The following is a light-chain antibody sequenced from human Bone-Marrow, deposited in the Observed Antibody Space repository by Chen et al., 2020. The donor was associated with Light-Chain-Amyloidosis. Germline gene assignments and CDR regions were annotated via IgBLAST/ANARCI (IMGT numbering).Light chain of an antibody. V-gene: IGLV1-44*01. CDR1: RSNIGSNI. J-gene: IGLJ2*01. CDR2: CND. CDR3: ATRDESLKAVI. Sequence: QSVLTQPPSASGTPGQRVTISCSGSRSNIGSNIVNWYQQLPGTAPKLLICCNDERPSGVPARFSGCKAGTSASLAISGLKSEDEADYYCATRDESLKAVIFGGGTKLTVL.